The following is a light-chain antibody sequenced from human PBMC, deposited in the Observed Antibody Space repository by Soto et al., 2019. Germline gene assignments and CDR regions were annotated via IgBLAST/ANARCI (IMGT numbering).Light chain of an antibody. Sequence: AIRMTQSTSSFSACTGYRVTITCRSSQGISSYLAWDQQKPGXAPQLLIYAASTLQSGVPSRFSGSESGTDFTLTISCRQSEDFAVYYCQKYDKLHRKFGQGTKVDIK. V-gene: IGKV1-8*01. J-gene: IGKJ1*01. CDR3: QKYDKLHRK. CDR2: AAS. CDR1: QGISSY.